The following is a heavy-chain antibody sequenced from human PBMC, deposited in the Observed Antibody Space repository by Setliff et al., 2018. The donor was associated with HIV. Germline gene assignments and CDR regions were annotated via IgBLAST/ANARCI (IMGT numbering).Heavy chain of an antibody. J-gene: IGHJ4*02. D-gene: IGHD1-26*01. CDR3: ARTRGYSGSYYFDY. CDR1: GFSLGTTGMC. Sequence: SGPTLVNPTQTLTLTCTVSGFSLGTTGMCVSWIRQPPGKALEWLARIDWDDDTHYNASLKTRLTVSKDTSKNQVVLSLANMDPVDAATYYCARTRGYSGSYYFDYWGQGALVTVSS. V-gene: IGHV2-70*11. CDR2: IDWDDDT.